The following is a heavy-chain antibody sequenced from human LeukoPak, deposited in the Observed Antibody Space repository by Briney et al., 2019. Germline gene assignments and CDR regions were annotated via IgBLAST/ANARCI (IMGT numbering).Heavy chain of an antibody. Sequence: SETLSLTCTVSGVSISSYYWSWIRQPPGKGLEWIGYIYYSGSTNYNPSLKSRVTISVDTSKNQFSLKLSSVTAADTAVYYCAREMGKGYSYGYATNDAFDIWGQGTMVTVSS. CDR3: AREMGKGYSYGYATNDAFDI. CDR1: GVSISSYY. J-gene: IGHJ3*02. CDR2: IYYSGST. V-gene: IGHV4-59*01. D-gene: IGHD5-18*01.